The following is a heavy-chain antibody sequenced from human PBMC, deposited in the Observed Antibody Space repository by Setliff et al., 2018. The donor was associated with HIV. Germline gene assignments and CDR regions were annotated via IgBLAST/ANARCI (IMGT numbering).Heavy chain of an antibody. CDR1: GASISSGGYY. D-gene: IGHD7-27*01. Sequence: SETLSLTCTVSGASISSGGYYWNWIRQLPGKGLEWIGYILDSGSTYYNPSLRGRLSMSIDTSANQFSVELTSVTAADTALYFCARVPNWGSAPFAYDVWGRGTMVTVSS. CDR3: ARVPNWGSAPFAYDV. V-gene: IGHV4-31*03. CDR2: ILDSGST. J-gene: IGHJ3*01.